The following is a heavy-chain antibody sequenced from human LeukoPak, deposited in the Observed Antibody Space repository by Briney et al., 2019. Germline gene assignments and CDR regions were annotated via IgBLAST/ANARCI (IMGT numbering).Heavy chain of an antibody. CDR1: GGSLSGYY. CDR3: ARDSHRVTAILGY. Sequence: SETLSLTCAVYGGSLSGYYWSWIRQPPGKGLEWIGEINHSGSTNYNPSLKSRVTISVDTSKNQFSLKLSSVTAADTAVYYCARDSHRVTAILGYWGQGTLVTVSS. J-gene: IGHJ4*02. V-gene: IGHV4-34*01. D-gene: IGHD2-21*02. CDR2: INHSGST.